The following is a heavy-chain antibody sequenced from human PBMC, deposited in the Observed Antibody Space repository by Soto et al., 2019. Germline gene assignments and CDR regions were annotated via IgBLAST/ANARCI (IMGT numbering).Heavy chain of an antibody. J-gene: IGHJ6*02. Sequence: GGSLRLSCAASGFTFSSYAMSWVRQAPGKGLEWVSAISGSGDSTYYADSVKGRFTISRDNSKNTLYLQMNSLRAEDTAVYYCAKVYSSGWYVPYYYYGMDVWGQGTTVTVSS. V-gene: IGHV3-23*01. CDR2: ISGSGDST. CDR3: AKVYSSGWYVPYYYYGMDV. CDR1: GFTFSSYA. D-gene: IGHD6-19*01.